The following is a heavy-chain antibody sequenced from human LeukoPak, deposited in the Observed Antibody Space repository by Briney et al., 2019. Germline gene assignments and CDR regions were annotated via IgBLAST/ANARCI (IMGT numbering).Heavy chain of an antibody. CDR3: ARRGQNGMDV. CDR2: IYYSGST. CDR1: GGSISSYY. D-gene: IGHD3/OR15-3a*01. V-gene: IGHV4-59*08. J-gene: IGHJ6*02. Sequence: PSETLSLTCTVSGGSISSYYWSWIRQPPGKGLERIGYIYYSGSTNYNPSLKSRVTISVDTSKNQFSLKLSSVTAADTAVYYCARRGQNGMDVWGQGTTVTVSS.